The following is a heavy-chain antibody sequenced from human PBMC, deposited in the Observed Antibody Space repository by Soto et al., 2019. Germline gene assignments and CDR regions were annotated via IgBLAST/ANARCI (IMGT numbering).Heavy chain of an antibody. CDR2: INQDGNEK. V-gene: IGHV3-7*04. J-gene: IGHJ4*02. CDR3: ARGFGIDY. D-gene: IGHD3-16*01. CDR1: GFTFSDPW. Sequence: EVQLVESGGGLVQPGGSLRLSCAASGFTFSDPWMTWVRQAPGKGLEWVANINQDGNEKHYVDSVKGRFTISRDNAKKSLYLQMTSLRAEDTAIDYCARGFGIDYWGQGTLVIVSS.